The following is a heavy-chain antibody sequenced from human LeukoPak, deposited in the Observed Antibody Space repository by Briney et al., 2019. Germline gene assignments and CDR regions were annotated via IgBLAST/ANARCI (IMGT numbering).Heavy chain of an antibody. CDR3: ARVHCSGGSCYSYFDY. Sequence: SETLSLTCTVSGGSISSYYWSWIRQPPGKGLEWIGYIYYSGSTNYNPSLKSRVTISVDTSKNQFSLKLSSVTAADTAVYYCARVHCSGGSCYSYFDYWGQGTLVTVST. J-gene: IGHJ4*02. CDR1: GGSISSYY. CDR2: IYYSGST. D-gene: IGHD2-15*01. V-gene: IGHV4-59*01.